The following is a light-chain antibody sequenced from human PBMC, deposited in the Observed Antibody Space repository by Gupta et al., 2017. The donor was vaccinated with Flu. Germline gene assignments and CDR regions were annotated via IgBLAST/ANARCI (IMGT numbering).Light chain of an antibody. CDR2: DDS. J-gene: IGLJ2*01. CDR3: QVWDSSSDHFVV. Sequence: SYVLTPPPSVSVAPAQTARIPCGGNNIGSKSVHWYQQKPGQAPVLVVYDDSDRRSGIPERFSGSNSGNTATLTISRVEAGDEADYYCQVWDSSSDHFVVFGGGTKLT. CDR1: NIGSKS. V-gene: IGLV3-21*02.